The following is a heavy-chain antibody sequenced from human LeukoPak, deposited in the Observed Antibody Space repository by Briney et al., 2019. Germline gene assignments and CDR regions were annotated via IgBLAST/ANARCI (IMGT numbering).Heavy chain of an antibody. D-gene: IGHD3-22*01. V-gene: IGHV4-59*01. J-gene: IGHJ4*02. CDR3: ARLEYDSSGYPYFDY. CDR2: IYYSGTT. CDR1: GGSISGYY. Sequence: PWETLSHTCTVSGGSISGYYSSWIRQPPGKGLEWVGYIYYSGTTNYNPSLKSRVTISVDTSKNQFSLKLSSVTAAETAVYYCARLEYDSSGYPYFDYWGQGTLVTVSS.